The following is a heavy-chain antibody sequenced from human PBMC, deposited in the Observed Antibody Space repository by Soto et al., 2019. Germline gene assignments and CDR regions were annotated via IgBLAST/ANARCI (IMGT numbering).Heavy chain of an antibody. V-gene: IGHV1-2*02. CDR3: ARGYSTGWYSSVFFDY. CDR1: GDTFTGYY. D-gene: IGHD6-19*01. J-gene: IGHJ4*02. CDR2: INPHSGDT. Sequence: QVQLVQSGAEGKNPGASVKVSCKTSGDTFTGYYMHWVRQAPGQGLEWMGWINPHSGDTDYAQTCQGRVTMTRDTSISTAYMELSRLRSNDTAFYYCARGYSTGWYSSVFFDYWGQGTLVTVSS.